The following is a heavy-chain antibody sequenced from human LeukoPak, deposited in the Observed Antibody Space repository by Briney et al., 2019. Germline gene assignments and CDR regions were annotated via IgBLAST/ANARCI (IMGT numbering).Heavy chain of an antibody. V-gene: IGHV3-48*01. CDR3: ARLGMGAPDY. Sequence: PGGSLRLSCAASGFTFSSYSMDWVHQAPGKGLEWVSYISGSSSTIYYADSVKGRFTISRDNAKNSLYLQMNSLRAEDTAVYYCARLGMGAPDYWGQGTLVTVSS. CDR2: ISGSSSTI. D-gene: IGHD1-26*01. J-gene: IGHJ4*02. CDR1: GFTFSSYS.